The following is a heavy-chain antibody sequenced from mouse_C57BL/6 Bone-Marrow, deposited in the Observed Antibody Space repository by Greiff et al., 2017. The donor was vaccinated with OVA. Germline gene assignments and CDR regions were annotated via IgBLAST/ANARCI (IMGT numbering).Heavy chain of an antibody. Sequence: VQLQQSGAELVRPGASVTLSCKASGYTFTDYEMHWVKQTPVHGLEWIGAIDPETGGTAYNQKFKGKAILTADKSSSTAYMELRSLTSEDSAVYYCTREDGYYVSYWYFDVWGTGTTVTVSS. D-gene: IGHD2-3*01. J-gene: IGHJ1*03. CDR3: TREDGYYVSYWYFDV. CDR2: IDPETGGT. CDR1: GYTFTDYE. V-gene: IGHV1-15*01.